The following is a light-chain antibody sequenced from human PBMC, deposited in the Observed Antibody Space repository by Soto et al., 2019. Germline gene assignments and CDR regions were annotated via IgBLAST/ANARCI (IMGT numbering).Light chain of an antibody. CDR2: GAS. V-gene: IGKV3-15*01. J-gene: IGKJ4*01. CDR3: QQYNNWPLT. CDR1: QSVSSY. Sequence: EIVLTHSPAALSLSPGERATLSCRASQSVSSYLAWYQQKPGQAPRLLIYGASTRATGIPARFSGSGSGTEFTLTISSLQSEDFAVYSCQQYNNWPLTSGGGAKVDI.